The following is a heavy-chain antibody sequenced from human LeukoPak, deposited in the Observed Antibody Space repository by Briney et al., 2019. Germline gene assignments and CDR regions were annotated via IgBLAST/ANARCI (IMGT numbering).Heavy chain of an antibody. CDR2: IKQDGGET. CDR1: GFPFSSYW. D-gene: IGHD4-11*01. Sequence: PGGSLTLSCAASGFPFSSYWMAWVGQAPGKGLEWVASIKQDGGETFYVDSVKGRFTISRDNAKNSLYLQMNSLRAEDTAVYYCTREDHSNYNYWGQGTLVTVSS. V-gene: IGHV3-7*01. J-gene: IGHJ4*02. CDR3: TREDHSNYNY.